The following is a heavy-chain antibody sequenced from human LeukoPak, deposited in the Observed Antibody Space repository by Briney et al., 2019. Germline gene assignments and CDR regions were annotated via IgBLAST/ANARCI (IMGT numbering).Heavy chain of an antibody. CDR1: GFTFSSYA. D-gene: IGHD3-16*01. CDR2: ISGSGGST. CDR3: ASQPYTSTRTCMDV. J-gene: IGHJ6*04. Sequence: PRGSARLSCAASGFTFSSYAMSWVRQAPGKGLEWVSAISGSGGSTYYADSVKGRFTISRDNSKNTLYLQMNSLRAEDTAVYYCASQPYTSTRTCMDVRGAVITATVSS. V-gene: IGHV3-23*01.